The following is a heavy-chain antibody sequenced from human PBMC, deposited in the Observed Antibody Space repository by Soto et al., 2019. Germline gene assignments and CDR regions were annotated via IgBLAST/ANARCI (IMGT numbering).Heavy chain of an antibody. D-gene: IGHD3-22*01. Sequence: GGSLSLSCAASGFAFSSYWMHWVRQAPGKGLLWVSRINSDGSSTSYADSVKGRFTISRDNAKNTLYLQMNSLRAEDTAVYYCARVRPYYDSSGYYEGSFFDYWGQGTLVTVSS. J-gene: IGHJ4*02. CDR1: GFAFSSYW. CDR3: ARVRPYYDSSGYYEGSFFDY. V-gene: IGHV3-74*01. CDR2: INSDGSST.